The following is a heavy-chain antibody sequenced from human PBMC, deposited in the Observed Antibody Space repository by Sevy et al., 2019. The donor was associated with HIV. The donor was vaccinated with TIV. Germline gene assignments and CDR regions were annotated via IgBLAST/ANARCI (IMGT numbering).Heavy chain of an antibody. D-gene: IGHD3-3*01. CDR1: GYSISSYY. J-gene: IGHJ4*02. V-gene: IGHV4-59*08. Sequence: SETLSLTCTVSGYSISSYYWSWIRQPPGKGLEWIGYIYYSWRTNYNPSLKSRGTIKVDTSKNQYSLKLSSATAADTALYYCARHADFGDVNFDHWGQGILVTVSS. CDR2: IYYSWRT. CDR3: ARHADFGDVNFDH.